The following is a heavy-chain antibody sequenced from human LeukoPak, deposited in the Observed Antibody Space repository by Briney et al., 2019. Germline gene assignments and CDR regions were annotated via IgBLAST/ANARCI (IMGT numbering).Heavy chain of an antibody. J-gene: IGHJ4*02. Sequence: GGSLRLSCAASGFTFSSYSMNWVRQAPGKGLEWVSSISSSSYIYYADSVKGRFTISRDNAKNSLYLQMNSLRAEDTAVYYCARDPLSSGYYYREYYFDYWGQGTLVTVSS. CDR2: ISSSSYI. CDR3: ARDPLSSGYYYREYYFDY. V-gene: IGHV3-21*01. CDR1: GFTFSSYS. D-gene: IGHD3-22*01.